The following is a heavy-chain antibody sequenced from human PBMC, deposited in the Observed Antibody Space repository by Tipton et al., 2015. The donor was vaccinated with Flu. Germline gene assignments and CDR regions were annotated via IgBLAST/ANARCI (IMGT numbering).Heavy chain of an antibody. CDR3: AAHCSGGSCSHAFDI. Sequence: GSLRLSCAVYGGSFSSHYWSWIRQPPGKGLEWIGEINLSGSTNYNPSLKSRVTISGDTSKNQVSLKLSSVTAADTAVYYCAAHCSGGSCSHAFDIWGQGTMVTVSS. CDR1: GGSFSSHY. D-gene: IGHD2-15*01. CDR2: INLSGST. J-gene: IGHJ3*02. V-gene: IGHV4-34*01.